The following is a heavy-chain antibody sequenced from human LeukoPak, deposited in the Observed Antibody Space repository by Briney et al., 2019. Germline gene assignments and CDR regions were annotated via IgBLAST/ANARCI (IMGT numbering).Heavy chain of an antibody. CDR2: IKQDGSEK. D-gene: IGHD3-3*01. Sequence: GGSLRLSCAASGFTFSSYWMSWVRQAPGKGLEWVANIKQDGSEKYYVDSVKGRFTISRDNAKNSLYLQMNSLRAEDTAVYYCARDITFYDFWSGKGLDYWGQGTLVTVSS. CDR3: ARDITFYDFWSGKGLDY. CDR1: GFTFSSYW. J-gene: IGHJ4*02. V-gene: IGHV3-7*01.